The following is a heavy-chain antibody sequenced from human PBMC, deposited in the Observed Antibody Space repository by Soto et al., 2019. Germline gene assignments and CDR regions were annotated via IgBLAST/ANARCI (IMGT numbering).Heavy chain of an antibody. CDR2: IYYNGST. Sequence: QVLLQESGPGLMKPSQTLSLTCTVSGLTISSASYYWSWIRQHPGKGLEWVGNIYYNGSTYYSPSLKSRVTLWVDTSKKQFSLRLASVAAADTAVYYCARYRISCSWSKFDYGVQGTLVTVSS. J-gene: IGHJ4*02. D-gene: IGHD6-13*01. CDR1: GLTISSASYY. CDR3: ARYRISCSWSKFDY. V-gene: IGHV4-31*03.